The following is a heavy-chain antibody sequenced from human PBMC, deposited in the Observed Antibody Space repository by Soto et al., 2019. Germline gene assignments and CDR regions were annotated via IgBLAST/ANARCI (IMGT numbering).Heavy chain of an antibody. CDR2: ISAYNGNT. D-gene: IGHD3-3*01. V-gene: IGHV1-18*01. CDR1: GYTFTSYG. Sequence: ASVKVSCKASGYTFTSYGISWVRQAPGQGLEWMGWISAYNGNTNYAQKLQGRVTMTTDTSTSTAYMELRSLRSDDTAVYYCAREDRGTIFGVVIPRGGLDPWGQGTLVTVSS. CDR3: AREDRGTIFGVVIPRGGLDP. J-gene: IGHJ5*02.